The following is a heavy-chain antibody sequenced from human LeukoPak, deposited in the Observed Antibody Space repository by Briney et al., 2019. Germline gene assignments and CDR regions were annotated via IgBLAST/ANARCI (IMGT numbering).Heavy chain of an antibody. J-gene: IGHJ4*02. V-gene: IGHV3-48*03. CDR2: ISSGGSVI. CDR1: GFSFSSYE. Sequence: GGPLRLSCAASGFSFSSYEMNWVRQAPGKGLEWVSYISSGGSVIYYADSVKGRFTISRDNAKNSLYLQMNSLRAEDTAFYYCARDKEGSSIISFDYWGQGTLVTVSS. D-gene: IGHD2-2*01. CDR3: ARDKEGSSIISFDY.